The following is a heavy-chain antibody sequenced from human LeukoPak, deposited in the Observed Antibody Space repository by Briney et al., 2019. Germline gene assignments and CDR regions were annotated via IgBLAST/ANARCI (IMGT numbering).Heavy chain of an antibody. CDR2: ISPSSGGT. J-gene: IGHJ4*02. Sequence: ASVKVSCKASGYTFTGYHMYWVRQAPGQGLEWMGWISPSSGGTNYAQVFQGRVTMTRDTSISTAYMELTSLTSDDTAVYYCARGRGVTTVTYSDYWGQGTLVTVSP. D-gene: IGHD4-17*01. V-gene: IGHV1-2*02. CDR3: ARGRGVTTVTYSDY. CDR1: GYTFTGYH.